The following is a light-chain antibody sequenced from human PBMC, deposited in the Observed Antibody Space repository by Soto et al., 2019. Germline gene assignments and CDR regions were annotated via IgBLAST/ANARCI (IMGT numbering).Light chain of an antibody. CDR1: RSISRY. CDR3: KQSYSSQWT. J-gene: IGKJ1*01. Sequence: DIQMTQSPSSLSASVGDRVNMTCRASRSISRYLSWYQQKPGKAPNLLICAASSLQSGVPSRFSGAGSGTDFTLTIGNLHPEDFAIYYCKQSYSSQWTFGQGTKVEI. V-gene: IGKV1-39*01. CDR2: AAS.